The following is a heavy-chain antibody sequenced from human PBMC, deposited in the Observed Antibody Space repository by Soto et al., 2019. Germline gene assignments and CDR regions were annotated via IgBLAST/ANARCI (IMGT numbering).Heavy chain of an antibody. CDR2: IYSGGST. J-gene: IGHJ4*02. Sequence: GGSLRLSCAASGFTVSSNYMSWVRQAPGKGLEWVSVIYSGGSTYYADSVKGRFTISRHNSKNTLYLQMNSLRAEDTAVYYCARVPPPRRSSGWYYFDYWGQGTLVTVSS. CDR3: ARVPPPRRSSGWYYFDY. V-gene: IGHV3-53*04. CDR1: GFTVSSNY. D-gene: IGHD6-19*01.